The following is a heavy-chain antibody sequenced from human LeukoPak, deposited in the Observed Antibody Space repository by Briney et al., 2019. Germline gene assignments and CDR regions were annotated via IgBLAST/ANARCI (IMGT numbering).Heavy chain of an antibody. V-gene: IGHV5-51*01. CDR3: ARGFYKFDY. CDR2: IYPGESDT. D-gene: IGHD2/OR15-2a*01. CDR1: GYSFTSDW. Sequence: GESLKISCKGSGYSFTSDWIGLVRQMPGEGVEWVGGIYPGESDTRYSPSLEGQLTISADKYITAAYLQWSTLKASDTAMYYCARGFYKFDYWGQGTLATVSS. J-gene: IGHJ4*02.